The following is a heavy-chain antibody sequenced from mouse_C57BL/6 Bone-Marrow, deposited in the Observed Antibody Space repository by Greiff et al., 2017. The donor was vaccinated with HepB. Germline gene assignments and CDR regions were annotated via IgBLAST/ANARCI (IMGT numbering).Heavy chain of an antibody. CDR2: SRNKANDYTT. V-gene: IGHV7-1*01. D-gene: IGHD1-1*01. CDR1: GFTFSDFY. Sequence: EVMLVESGGGLVQSGRSLRLSCATSGFTFSDFYMEWVRQAPGKGLEWIAASRNKANDYTTEYSASVKGRFIVSRDTSQSILYLQMNALRAEDTAIYYCARGYYGSSLSYWYFDVWGTGTTVTVSS. CDR3: ARGYYGSSLSYWYFDV. J-gene: IGHJ1*03.